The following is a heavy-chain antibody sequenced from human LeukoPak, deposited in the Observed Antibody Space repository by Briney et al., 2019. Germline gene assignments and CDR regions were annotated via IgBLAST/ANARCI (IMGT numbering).Heavy chain of an antibody. CDR1: GFTFSNFW. CDR2: ISQHGSEK. Sequence: PGGSLRLSCAASGFTFSNFWMSWVRQAPGKALEWVAIISQHGSEKHYVYSVKGRLTISRDNARKSLYLQRNSLRGEDTAVYYCARDKVVGATLFDYWRQGTLLSVSS. V-gene: IGHV3-7*01. CDR3: ARDKVVGATLFDY. D-gene: IGHD1-26*01. J-gene: IGHJ4*02.